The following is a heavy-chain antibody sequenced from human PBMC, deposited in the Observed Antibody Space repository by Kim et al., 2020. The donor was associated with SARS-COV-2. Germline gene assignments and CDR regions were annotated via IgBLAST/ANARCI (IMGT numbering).Heavy chain of an antibody. Sequence: YAASVKGRFTLSGEKAKNSLYLQMSRRRDEDTALYYCARGWWWYPDAFDIWGQGTMVTVSS. V-gene: IGHV3-48*02. J-gene: IGHJ3*02. CDR3: ARGWWWYPDAFDI. D-gene: IGHD2-15*01.